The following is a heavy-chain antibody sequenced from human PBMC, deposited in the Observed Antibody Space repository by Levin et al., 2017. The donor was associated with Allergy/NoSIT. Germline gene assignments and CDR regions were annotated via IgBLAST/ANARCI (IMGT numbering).Heavy chain of an antibody. CDR2: ISSSSSTI. D-gene: IGHD2-15*01. J-gene: IGHJ4*02. V-gene: IGHV3-48*01. CDR3: ARDRGGGGYCSGGSCYKTSDY. Sequence: GESLKISCAASGFTFSSYSMNWVRQAPGKGLEWVSYISSSSSTIYYADSVKGRFTISRDNAKNSLYLQMNSLRAEDTAVYYCARDRGGGGYCSGGSCYKTSDYWGQGTLVTVSS. CDR1: GFTFSSYS.